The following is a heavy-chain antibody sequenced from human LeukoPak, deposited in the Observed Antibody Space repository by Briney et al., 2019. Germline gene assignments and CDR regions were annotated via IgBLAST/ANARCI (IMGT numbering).Heavy chain of an antibody. D-gene: IGHD6-19*01. Sequence: GESLKISCKGSGYSFTSYWIGWVRQMPGKGLEWMGIIYPGDSDTRCSPSFQGQVTISADKSISTAYLQWSSLKASDTAMYYCTRHPPPTTVACPYYFDYGGQETLVTVSS. CDR3: TRHPPPTTVACPYYFDY. J-gene: IGHJ4*02. CDR2: IYPGDSDT. CDR1: GYSFTSYW. V-gene: IGHV5-51*01.